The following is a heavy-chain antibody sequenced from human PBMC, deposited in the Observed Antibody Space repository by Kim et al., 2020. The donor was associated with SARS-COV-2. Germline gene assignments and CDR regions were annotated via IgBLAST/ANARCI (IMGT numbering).Heavy chain of an antibody. D-gene: IGHD3-10*01. Sequence: GGSLRLSCTVSGFSFSSCAMSWVRQAPGKGLEWVSSISHDGNAQYYAEPVNGRFVISRDDSRDTLFLRLNSLRAEDTALYYCAKDLWGFSAMDDWGQGTTVIVSS. CDR2: ISHDGNAQ. J-gene: IGHJ6*02. CDR3: AKDLWGFSAMDD. V-gene: IGHV3-23*01. CDR1: GFSFSSCA.